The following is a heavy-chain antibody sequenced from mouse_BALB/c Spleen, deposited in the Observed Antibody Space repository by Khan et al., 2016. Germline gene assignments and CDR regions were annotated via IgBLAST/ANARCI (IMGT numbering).Heavy chain of an antibody. J-gene: IGHJ3*01. V-gene: IGHV3-2*02. CDR1: GYSITSDYA. CDR2: ISYSGST. D-gene: IGHD2-4*01. Sequence: EVQLQESGPGLVKPSQSLSLTCTVTGYSITSDYAWNWIRQFPGNKLEWMGYISYSGSTSHNPSLKSRISITRDTSKNQFFLQLNSVTTEDTATYYCASRGLRRGTWFAYWGQGTLVTVSA. CDR3: ASRGLRRGTWFAY.